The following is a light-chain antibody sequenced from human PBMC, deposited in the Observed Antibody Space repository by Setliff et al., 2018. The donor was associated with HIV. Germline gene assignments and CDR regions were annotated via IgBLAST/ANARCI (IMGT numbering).Light chain of an antibody. J-gene: IGLJ1*01. Sequence: QSALAQPASVSGSHGQSITISCTGTSSDIGRYDLVSWYQQYPGKDPKLMIYQAIKRPSGVSNRFFGSKSGNTASLTISGLQAEDEADYYCCSNTGSNTFVFGSGTKVTVL. V-gene: IGLV2-23*02. CDR3: CSNTGSNTFV. CDR2: QAI. CDR1: SSDIGRYDL.